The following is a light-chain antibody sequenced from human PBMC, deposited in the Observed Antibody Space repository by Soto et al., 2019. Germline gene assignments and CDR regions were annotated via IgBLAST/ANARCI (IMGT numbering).Light chain of an antibody. J-gene: IGLJ3*02. V-gene: IGLV2-14*01. Sequence: QSVLTQPASVSGSPGQSITISCTGSSSDGGGYNYVSWYQQHPGKAPKVMIYEVNNRPSGVSNRFSGSKSDNTASLTISGLQAEDEADYYCSSYTTRNTWVFGGGTQLTVL. CDR3: SSYTTRNTWV. CDR1: SSDGGGYNY. CDR2: EVN.